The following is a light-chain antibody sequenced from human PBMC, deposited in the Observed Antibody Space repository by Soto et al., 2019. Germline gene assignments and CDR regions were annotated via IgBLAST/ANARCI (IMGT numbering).Light chain of an antibody. J-gene: IGKJ1*01. CDR2: WAS. CDR1: QSVLYSSNNKNY. CDR3: QQYYSTPPM. Sequence: DIVMTQSPDSLAVSLGERATINCKSSQSVLYSSNNKNYLAWYQQKPGQPPKLLIYWASTRESGVPDRFGGSGSGTDFTLTISSLQAEDVAVYSCQQYYSTPPMFGQGTKVEIK. V-gene: IGKV4-1*01.